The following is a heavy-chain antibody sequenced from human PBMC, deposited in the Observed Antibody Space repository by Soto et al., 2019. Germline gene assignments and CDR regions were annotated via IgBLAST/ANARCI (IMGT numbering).Heavy chain of an antibody. J-gene: IGHJ4*02. CDR2: INHSGST. V-gene: IGHV4-34*01. Sequence: QVKLQQWGAGLLKPSETLSLTCAVSGGSFSGYYWSGIRQPPGKGREWIGEINHSGSTNYTPSLKRRVTISVDTAKNQFSLKLSSVTAADKALYYSARHPPRLYYYASGSYSHHFDYWGQGTLVTVS. D-gene: IGHD3-10*01. CDR1: GGSFSGYY. CDR3: ARHPPRLYYYASGSYSHHFDY.